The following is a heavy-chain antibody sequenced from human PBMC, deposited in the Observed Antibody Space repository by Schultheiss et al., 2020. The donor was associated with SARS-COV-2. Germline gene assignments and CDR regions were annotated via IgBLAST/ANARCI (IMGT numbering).Heavy chain of an antibody. CDR1: GYSFTSYW. D-gene: IGHD5-18*01. CDR3: ARLTDTAMHGMDV. CDR2: IYPGDSDT. V-gene: IGHV5-51*01. Sequence: GGSLRLSCKGSGYSFTSYWIGWVRQMPGKGLEWMGIIYPGDSDTRYSPSFQGQVTISADKSISTAYLQWSSLKASDTAMYYCARLTDTAMHGMDVWGQGTTVTVSS. J-gene: IGHJ6*02.